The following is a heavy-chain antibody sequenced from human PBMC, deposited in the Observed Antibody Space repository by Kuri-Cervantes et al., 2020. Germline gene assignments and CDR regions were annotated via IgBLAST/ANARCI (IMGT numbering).Heavy chain of an antibody. CDR2: VNHSGST. Sequence: SETLSLTCTVSGGSISSSNYYWGWIRQPPGKGLEWIGEVNHSGSTNYNPSLKSRVTISVDTSKNQFSLKLSSVTAADTAVYYCARGDKQQLVPLFDPWGQGTLVTVSS. J-gene: IGHJ5*02. CDR1: GGSISSSNYY. V-gene: IGHV4-39*07. D-gene: IGHD6-13*01. CDR3: ARGDKQQLVPLFDP.